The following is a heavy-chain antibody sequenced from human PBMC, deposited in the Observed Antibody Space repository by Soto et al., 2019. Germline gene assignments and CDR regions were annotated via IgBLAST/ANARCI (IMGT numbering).Heavy chain of an antibody. V-gene: IGHV4-4*02. Sequence: QVQLQESGPGLVKPSGTLSLTCAVYGGSISSSNWWSWVRQPPGKGLEWIGEIYHSGSTNYNPSLKSRVTISVDKSKNQVSLKLSSVTAADTAVYYCARARGYFFLPSRIAAANRVDYWGQGTLVTVSS. CDR3: ARARGYFFLPSRIAAANRVDY. CDR2: IYHSGST. J-gene: IGHJ4*02. CDR1: GGSISSSNW. D-gene: IGHD6-13*01.